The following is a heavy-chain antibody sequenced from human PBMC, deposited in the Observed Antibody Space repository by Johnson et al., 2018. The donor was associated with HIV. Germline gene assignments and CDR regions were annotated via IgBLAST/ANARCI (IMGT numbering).Heavy chain of an antibody. CDR3: ARSKDCSGGSCPDAFDI. D-gene: IGHD2-15*01. CDR2: ISSSGSTI. V-gene: IGHV3-11*04. Sequence: QVQLVESGGGLVHPGGSLRLSCAASGFTFSDYYMTWVRQAPGKGLEWVSYISSSGSTIYSADSVKGRFTISRDNAKNSLYLQMNSLRAEDTAVYYCARSKDCSGGSCPDAFDIWGQGTMLIVSS. J-gene: IGHJ3*02. CDR1: GFTFSDYY.